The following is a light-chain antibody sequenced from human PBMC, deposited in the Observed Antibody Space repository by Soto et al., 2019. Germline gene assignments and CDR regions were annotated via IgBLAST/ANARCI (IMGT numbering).Light chain of an antibody. CDR1: QSVSTN. J-gene: IGKJ4*01. CDR3: QQYNNWPLT. V-gene: IGKV3-15*01. CDR2: GPS. Sequence: EIVMTQSPATLSVSPGETATLSCRASQSVSTNVAWFQQKPGQVPWLLIYGPSTRATGIPAKLSGSGSGTEFTLTISYLQSEDFAVYYCQQYNNWPLTFGGGTKVEI.